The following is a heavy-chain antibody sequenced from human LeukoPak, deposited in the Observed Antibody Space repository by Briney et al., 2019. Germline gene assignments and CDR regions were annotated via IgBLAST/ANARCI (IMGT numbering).Heavy chain of an antibody. CDR1: GYIFTGYY. J-gene: IGHJ3*02. CDR3: ARVKYYYDSPSAFDI. V-gene: IGHV1-2*02. D-gene: IGHD3-22*01. Sequence: ASVKVSCKASGYIFTGYYMHWVRQAPGQGLEWMGWINPNSGGTNYAQKFQGRVTMTRDTSISTAYMELSRLRSDDTAVYYCARVKYYYDSPSAFDIWGQGTMVTVSS. CDR2: INPNSGGT.